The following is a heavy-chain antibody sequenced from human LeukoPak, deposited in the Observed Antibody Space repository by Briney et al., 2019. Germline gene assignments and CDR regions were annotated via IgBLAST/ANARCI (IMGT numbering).Heavy chain of an antibody. J-gene: IGHJ5*02. CDR2: IYYSGST. V-gene: IGHV4-39*07. D-gene: IGHD3-16*01. Sequence: SETLSLTCTVSGGSISSSSYYWGWIRQPPGKGLEWIGSIYYSGSTYYNPSLKGRVTISVDTPKNQFSLKLSSVTAADTAVYYCARSRGGYGDYGSWFDPWGQGILVTVSS. CDR3: ARSRGGYGDYGSWFDP. CDR1: GGSISSSSYY.